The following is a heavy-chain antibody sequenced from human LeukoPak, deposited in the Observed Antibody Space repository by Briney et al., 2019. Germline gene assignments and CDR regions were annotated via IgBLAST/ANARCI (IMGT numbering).Heavy chain of an antibody. J-gene: IGHJ3*02. CDR1: GDSISNKY. V-gene: IGHV4-59*08. Sequence: PSETLSLTCTVSGDSISNKYWSWIRQPPGKGLEWIGYIYSSWTTNYNPSLNSRVTISVDTSNNQFSLRLSSVTAADTAVYYCARLTPPTGVWAFDIWGQGVLVTVSS. CDR3: ARLTPPTGVWAFDI. CDR2: IYSSWTT. D-gene: IGHD2-21*01.